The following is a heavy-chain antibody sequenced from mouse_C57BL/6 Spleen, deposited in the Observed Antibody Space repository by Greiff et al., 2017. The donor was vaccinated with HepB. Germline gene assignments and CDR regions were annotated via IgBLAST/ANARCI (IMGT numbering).Heavy chain of an antibody. CDR2: IDPSDSYT. CDR1: GYTFTSYW. V-gene: IGHV1-69*01. Sequence: QVQLQQSGAELAKPGASVKLSCKASGYTFTSYWMHWVKQRPGQGLEWIGEIDPSDSYTNYNQKFKGKSTLTVDKSSSTAYMQLSSLTSEDSAVYYCARGLLWYFDVWGTGTTVTVSS. D-gene: IGHD2-3*01. J-gene: IGHJ1*03. CDR3: ARGLLWYFDV.